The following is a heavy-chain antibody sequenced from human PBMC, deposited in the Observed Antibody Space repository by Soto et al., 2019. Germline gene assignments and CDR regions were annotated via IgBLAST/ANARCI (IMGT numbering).Heavy chain of an antibody. CDR1: GFTFDDYA. CDR2: ISWNSDMI. Sequence: LRLSCAASGFTFDDYAMHWVRQGPGKGLECVSGISWNSDMITYADSVKGRFTVSRDNAKNSLDLEMNSLRVEDTALYYCVKDTYILVGATHLDSWGQGTLVTVSS. CDR3: VKDTYILVGATHLDS. V-gene: IGHV3-9*01. D-gene: IGHD1-26*01. J-gene: IGHJ4*02.